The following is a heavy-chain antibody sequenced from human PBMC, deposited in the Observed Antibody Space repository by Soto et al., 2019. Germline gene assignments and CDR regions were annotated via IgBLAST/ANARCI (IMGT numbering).Heavy chain of an antibody. D-gene: IGHD3-22*01. Sequence: SVKVSCKASGGTFSSYAISWVRQAPGQGLEWMEGIIPIFGTANYAQKFQGRVTITADKSTSTAYMELSSLRSEDTAVYYCARDYDSSGPYYYYYGMDVWGQGTTVTVSS. V-gene: IGHV1-69*06. CDR2: IIPIFGTA. J-gene: IGHJ6*02. CDR3: ARDYDSSGPYYYYYGMDV. CDR1: GGTFSSYA.